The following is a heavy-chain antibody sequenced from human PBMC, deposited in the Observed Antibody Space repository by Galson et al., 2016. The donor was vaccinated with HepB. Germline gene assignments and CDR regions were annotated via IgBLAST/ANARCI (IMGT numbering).Heavy chain of an antibody. CDR2: IWYNGNNK. CDR1: GFTFNNYG. D-gene: IGHD1-1*01. CDR3: ARNDHLHDAFDI. J-gene: IGHJ3*02. V-gene: IGHV3-33*01. Sequence: SLRLSCAVSGFTFNNYGMHWVRQAPGKGLEWVAVIWYNGNNKNSADSVKGRFTISRDNSKNTLYLQMNSLRVEDTAVYYCARNDHLHDAFDIWGQGTMVTVSS.